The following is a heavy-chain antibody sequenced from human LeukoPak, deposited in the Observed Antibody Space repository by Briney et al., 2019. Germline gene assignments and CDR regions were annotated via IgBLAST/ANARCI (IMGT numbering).Heavy chain of an antibody. CDR3: ARGSRIVVVIAPDY. J-gene: IGHJ4*02. Sequence: ASVKVSCRASGYTFTSYGISWVRQAPGQGLEWMGWISAYNGNTNYAQKLQGRVTMTTDTSTSTAYMELRSLRSDDTAVYYCARGSRIVVVIAPDYWGQGTLVTVSS. CDR2: ISAYNGNT. V-gene: IGHV1-18*01. D-gene: IGHD2-21*01. CDR1: GYTFTSYG.